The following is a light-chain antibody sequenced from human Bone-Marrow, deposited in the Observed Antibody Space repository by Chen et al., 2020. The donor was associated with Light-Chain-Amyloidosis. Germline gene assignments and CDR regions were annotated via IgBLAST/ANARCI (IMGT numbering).Light chain of an antibody. CDR2: DDR. Sequence: SYVLTQPPSVSVAPGQTATIACGGNNIGTTSVHWYQQTPGQAPLLVVYDDRDRPSRIPERLSGSNSGNTATLTISRVEAGDEADYYCQVWDRSSDRPVFGGGTKLTVL. V-gene: IGLV3-21*02. CDR1: NIGTTS. J-gene: IGLJ3*02. CDR3: QVWDRSSDRPV.